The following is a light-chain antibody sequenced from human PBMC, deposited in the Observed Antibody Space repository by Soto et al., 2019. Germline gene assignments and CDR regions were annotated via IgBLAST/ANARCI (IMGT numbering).Light chain of an antibody. CDR1: QSISSY. Sequence: IHITGSHNSVCKSVDGKHHITGGPSQSISSYLNWYQQKPGKAPKLLIYAASSLQSGVPSRFSGSGSGTDFTLTISSLQPEDFATYYCQQSYSTPRTFGQGTKV. V-gene: IGKV1-39*01. CDR3: QQSYSTPRT. J-gene: IGKJ1*01. CDR2: AAS.